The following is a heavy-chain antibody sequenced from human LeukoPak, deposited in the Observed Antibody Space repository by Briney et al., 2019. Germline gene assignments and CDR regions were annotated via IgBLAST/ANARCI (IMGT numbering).Heavy chain of an antibody. CDR3: ARLLRGYSYYYYFDY. Sequence: GASVKVSCKASGGTFSSYAISWVRQAPGQGLEWMGGIIPIFGTANYAQKFQGRVSITADESTCTAYMELSSLRSEDTAVYYCARLLRGYSYYYYFDYWGQGTLVTVSS. V-gene: IGHV1-69*13. J-gene: IGHJ4*02. CDR2: IIPIFGTA. CDR1: GGTFSSYA. D-gene: IGHD5-18*01.